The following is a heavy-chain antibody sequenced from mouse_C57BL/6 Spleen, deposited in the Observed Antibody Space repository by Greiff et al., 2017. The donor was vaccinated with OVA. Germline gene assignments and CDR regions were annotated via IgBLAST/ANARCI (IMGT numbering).Heavy chain of an antibody. D-gene: IGHD2-3*01. Sequence: EVKVEESGEGLVKPGGSLKLSCAASGFTFSSYAMSWVRQTPEKRLEWVAYISSGGDYIYYADTVKGRFTISRDNARNTLYLQMSSLKSEDTAMYYCTRDQDGYSAYWGQGTLVTVSA. CDR3: TRDQDGYSAY. CDR2: ISSGGDYI. J-gene: IGHJ3*01. CDR1: GFTFSSYA. V-gene: IGHV5-9-1*02.